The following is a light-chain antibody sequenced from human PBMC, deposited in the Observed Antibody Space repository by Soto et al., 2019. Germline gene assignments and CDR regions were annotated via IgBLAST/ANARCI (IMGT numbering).Light chain of an antibody. J-gene: IGKJ1*01. CDR3: MQGTHWPPGT. CDR1: ESLVYTDGNTY. CDR2: KVS. V-gene: IGKV2-30*01. Sequence: DVVMTQSPLSLPVTLGQPASISCKSSESLVYTDGNTYLNWFQQRPGQSPRRLIYKVSIRDSGVPDRFSGSGSVTDFTLKISRVEAEDVGVYYCMQGTHWPPGTFGQGTKIEIK.